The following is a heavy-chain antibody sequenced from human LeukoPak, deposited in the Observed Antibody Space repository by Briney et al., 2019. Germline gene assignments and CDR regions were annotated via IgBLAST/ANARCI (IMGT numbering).Heavy chain of an antibody. Sequence: SVKVSCKASGGTSSSYAISWVRQAPGQGLEWMGGIIPIFGTANYAQKFQGRVTITADESTSTAYMELSSLRSEDTAVYYCARDSTVVTPLDYWGQGTLVTVSS. CDR2: IIPIFGTA. V-gene: IGHV1-69*13. CDR3: ARDSTVVTPLDY. D-gene: IGHD4-23*01. J-gene: IGHJ4*02. CDR1: GGTSSSYA.